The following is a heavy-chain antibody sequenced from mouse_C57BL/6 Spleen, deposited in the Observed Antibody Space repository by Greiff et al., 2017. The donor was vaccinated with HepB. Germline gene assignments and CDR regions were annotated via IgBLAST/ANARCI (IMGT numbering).Heavy chain of an antibody. CDR3: ARHGAYYSNGMDY. V-gene: IGHV5-9*01. CDR1: GFTFSSYT. J-gene: IGHJ4*01. D-gene: IGHD2-5*01. Sequence: EVHLVESGGGLVKPGGSLKLSCAASGFTFSSYTMSWVRQTPEKRLEWVATISGGGGNTYYPDSVKGRFTISRDNAKNTLYLQMSSLRSEDTALYYCARHGAYYSNGMDYWGQGTSVTVSS. CDR2: ISGGGGNT.